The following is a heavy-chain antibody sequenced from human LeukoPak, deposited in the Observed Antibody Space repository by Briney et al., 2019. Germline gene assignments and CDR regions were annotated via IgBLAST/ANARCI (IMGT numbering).Heavy chain of an antibody. V-gene: IGHV4-31*03. CDR3: ARDGSPRSFDY. J-gene: IGHJ4*02. Sequence: PSETLSLTCTVSGGSISSGGYYWSWIRQHPGKGLEWIGYIYYSGSTYYNPSLKSRVTISVDTSKNQFSLKLSSVTAADTAVYYCARDGSPRSFDYWGQGTLVTVSS. CDR1: GGSISSGGYY. CDR2: IYYSGST.